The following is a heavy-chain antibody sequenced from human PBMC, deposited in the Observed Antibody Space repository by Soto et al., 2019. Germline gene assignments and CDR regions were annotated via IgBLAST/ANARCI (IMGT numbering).Heavy chain of an antibody. D-gene: IGHD5-18*01. J-gene: IGHJ4*02. CDR1: GFTFSDYY. CDR3: ARVSWGTAMVFDY. Sequence: GGSLRLSCAASGFTFSDYYMSWIRQAPGKGLEWVSYISSSSSYTNYADSVKGRFTISRDNAKNSLYLQTNSLRAEDTAVYYCARVSWGTAMVFDYWGQGTLVTVSS. V-gene: IGHV3-11*06. CDR2: ISSSSSYT.